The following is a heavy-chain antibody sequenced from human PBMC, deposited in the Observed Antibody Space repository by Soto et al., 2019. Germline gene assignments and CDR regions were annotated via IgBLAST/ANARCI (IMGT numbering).Heavy chain of an antibody. J-gene: IGHJ4*02. CDR2: VYYTGTT. CDR3: ARDTVLTGMFDF. V-gene: IGHV4-59*01. Sequence: SETLSLTCTVSGGSIGSYHWSWVRQPPGKGLEWIASVYYTGTTNYNPSLGSRVTISIDAPGNRFSMEIISVTAADTAIYYCARDTVLTGMFDFWGQGTLVTVSS. D-gene: IGHD4-17*01. CDR1: GGSIGSYH.